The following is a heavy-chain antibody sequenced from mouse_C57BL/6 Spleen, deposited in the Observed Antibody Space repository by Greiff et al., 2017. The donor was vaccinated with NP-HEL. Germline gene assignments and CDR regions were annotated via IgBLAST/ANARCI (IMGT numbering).Heavy chain of an antibody. V-gene: IGHV5-17*01. CDR2: ISSGSSTI. J-gene: IGHJ4*01. D-gene: IGHD2-2*01. Sequence: EVQLVESGGGLVKPGGSLKLSCAASGFTFSDYGMHWVRQAPEKGLEWVAYISSGSSTIYYADTVKGRFTISRDNAKNTLFLQMTSLRSEDTAMYYCARKRDGYDKFYYYAMDYWGQGTSVTVSS. CDR3: ARKRDGYDKFYYYAMDY. CDR1: GFTFSDYG.